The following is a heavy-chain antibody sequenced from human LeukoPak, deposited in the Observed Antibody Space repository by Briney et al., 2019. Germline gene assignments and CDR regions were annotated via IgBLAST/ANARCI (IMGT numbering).Heavy chain of an antibody. D-gene: IGHD6-13*01. CDR2: IRYDGSNK. CDR3: TKALLFDSTWYGDY. Sequence: PGGSLRLSCAASGFSFSNYGMHWVRQAPGKGLEWVAFIRYDGSNKYYADSVKGRFTTSRDNSKNTLYLQMNSLRAEDTAVYYCTKALLFDSTWYGDYWAREPWSPSPQ. V-gene: IGHV3-30*02. CDR1: GFSFSNYG. J-gene: IGHJ4*02.